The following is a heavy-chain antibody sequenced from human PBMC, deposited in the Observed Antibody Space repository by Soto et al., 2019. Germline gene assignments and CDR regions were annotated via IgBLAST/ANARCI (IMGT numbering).Heavy chain of an antibody. CDR2: ISYDGSNK. D-gene: IGHD5-18*01. CDR1: GFTFSSYA. V-gene: IGHV3-30-3*01. CDR3: ARVHVDTAMVEDFDYYYYGMDV. J-gene: IGHJ6*02. Sequence: HPGGSLRLSCAASGFTFSSYAMHWVRQAPGKGLEWVAVISYDGSNKYYADSVKGRFTISRDNAKNSLYLQMNSLRAEDTAVYYCARVHVDTAMVEDFDYYYYGMDVWGQGTTFTVSS.